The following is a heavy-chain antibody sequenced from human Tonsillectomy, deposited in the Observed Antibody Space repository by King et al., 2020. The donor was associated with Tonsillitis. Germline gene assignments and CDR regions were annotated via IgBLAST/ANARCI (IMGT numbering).Heavy chain of an antibody. CDR1: GYTFTGYY. CDR2: INPNSGGT. V-gene: IGHV1-2*02. J-gene: IGHJ6*02. Sequence: VQLVESGAEVKKPWASVKVSCKASGYTFTGYYMHWVRQAPGQGLEWMGWINPNSGGTNYAQKFHGRVTMTRDTSISTAYMELSRLRSDDTAVYYCATVTTFYYGMDVWGQGTTVTVSS. D-gene: IGHD4-11*01. CDR3: ATVTTFYYGMDV.